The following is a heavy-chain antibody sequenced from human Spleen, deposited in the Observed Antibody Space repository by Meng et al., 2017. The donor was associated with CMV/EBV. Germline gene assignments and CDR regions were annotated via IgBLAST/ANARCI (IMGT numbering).Heavy chain of an antibody. V-gene: IGHV1-69*12. CDR3: ASRRGYSYGSYNY. J-gene: IGHJ4*02. D-gene: IGHD5-18*01. CDR2: IIPIFGTA. Sequence: QGQLFKSGAEVKKPGSSVKVSCKASGGTFSSYASSWVRQAPGQGLEWMGGIIPIFGTANYAQKFQGRVTITADESTRTAYMELSSLRSEDTAVYYCASRRGYSYGSYNYWGQGTLVTVSS. CDR1: GGTFSSYA.